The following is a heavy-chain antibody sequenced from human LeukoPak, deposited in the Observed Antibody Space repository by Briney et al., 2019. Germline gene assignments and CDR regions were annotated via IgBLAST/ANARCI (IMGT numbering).Heavy chain of an antibody. D-gene: IGHD1-1*01. CDR3: ATLTRFFNWNAVGEAFDI. CDR1: GDTFIDHY. Sequence: ASVKVSCKVSGDTFIDHYMHWVKQAPGKGLEWMGLVDPEDAKTRLTDKFQGRVTLTADTSTDTVYMELSSLRSEDTAVYYCATLTRFFNWNAVGEAFDIWGQGTMVTVSS. V-gene: IGHV1-69-2*01. CDR2: VDPEDAKT. J-gene: IGHJ3*02.